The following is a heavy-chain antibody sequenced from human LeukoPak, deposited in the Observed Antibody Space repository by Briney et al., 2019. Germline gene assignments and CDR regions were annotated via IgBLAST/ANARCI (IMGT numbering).Heavy chain of an antibody. CDR1: GGSISSSSYY. CDR2: IYYSGST. J-gene: IGHJ5*02. V-gene: IGHV4-39*01. CDR3: AIGGSIWLLCGFDP. D-gene: IGHD6-13*01. Sequence: SETLSLTCPVSGGSISSSSYYWGWLRQPPGTGLEWIGSIYYSGSTYYNPSLKSRVTISVDTSKNQCSLKLSSVTAAGTAVNYCAIGGSIWLLCGFDPWGPGALCTVSS.